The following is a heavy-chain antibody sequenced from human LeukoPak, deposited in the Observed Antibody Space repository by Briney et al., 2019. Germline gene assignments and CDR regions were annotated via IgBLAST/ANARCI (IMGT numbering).Heavy chain of an antibody. Sequence: AGGSLRLSCAASGFTFSSYGMHWVRQAPGKGLEWVAVISYDGSNKYYADSVKGRFTISRDNAQNSLYLQMNSLRDEDTAVYYCATSGSYRFDYWGQGTLVTVSS. V-gene: IGHV3-30*03. CDR3: ATSGSYRFDY. D-gene: IGHD1-26*01. CDR2: ISYDGSNK. J-gene: IGHJ4*02. CDR1: GFTFSSYG.